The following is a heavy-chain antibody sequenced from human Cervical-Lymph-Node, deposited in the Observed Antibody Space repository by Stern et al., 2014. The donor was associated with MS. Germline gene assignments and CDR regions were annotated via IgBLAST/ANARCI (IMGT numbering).Heavy chain of an antibody. Sequence: QLQLQESGPGLVKPSGTLSLTCAVSGGSISSSNWWSWVRQPPGKGLEWIGEIYHSGRTNYNPALKSRVTISVDKSKNQLYLKLSSVTAADTAVYYCARISSSWRLYYFDYWGQGTLVTVSS. CDR1: GGSISSSNW. J-gene: IGHJ4*02. CDR3: ARISSSWRLYYFDY. V-gene: IGHV4-4*02. D-gene: IGHD6-13*01. CDR2: IYHSGRT.